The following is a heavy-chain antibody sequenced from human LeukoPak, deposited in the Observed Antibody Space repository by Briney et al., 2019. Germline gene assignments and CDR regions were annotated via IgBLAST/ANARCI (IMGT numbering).Heavy chain of an antibody. CDR2: TSYDGSNK. CDR3: ARDGLRYNWNDFDY. V-gene: IGHV3-30-3*01. Sequence: HPGGSLRLSCAASGFTFSSYAMHRVRQAPGKGLEWVAVTSYDGSNKYYADSVKGRFTISRDNSKNTLYLQMNSLRAEDTAVYYCARDGLRYNWNDFDYWGQGTLVTVSS. CDR1: GFTFSSYA. D-gene: IGHD1-1*01. J-gene: IGHJ4*02.